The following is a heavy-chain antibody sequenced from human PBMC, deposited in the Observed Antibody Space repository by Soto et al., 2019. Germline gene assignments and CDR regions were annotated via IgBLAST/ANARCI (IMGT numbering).Heavy chain of an antibody. J-gene: IGHJ4*02. CDR2: IKSKTDGATT. Sequence: GGSLRLSCAASGFTFTNAWMTWVRQAPGKGLEWVGRIKSKTDGATTDYAAPVKGRFIVSRDDSKKTLYLQMNSLEIEDTAVYYCTTYYGSGSPFDSWGQGTLVTVSS. D-gene: IGHD3-10*01. CDR1: GFTFTNAW. V-gene: IGHV3-15*01. CDR3: TTYYGSGSPFDS.